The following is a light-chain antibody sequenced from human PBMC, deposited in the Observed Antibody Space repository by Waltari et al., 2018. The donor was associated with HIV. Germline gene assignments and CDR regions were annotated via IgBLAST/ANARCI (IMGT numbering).Light chain of an antibody. CDR1: SSTLGNDF. CDR3: GTWDSSLNAGV. Sequence: QSMLTQPPSVSAAPGQKVTISCSRSSSTLGNDFVSWYQPLPGAAPKLVIYDNDNRPSGIPYRFSGAKSGASATLVITELQTGDEGDYYCGTWDSSLNAGVFGGGTKLTVL. V-gene: IGLV1-51*01. CDR2: DND. J-gene: IGLJ3*02.